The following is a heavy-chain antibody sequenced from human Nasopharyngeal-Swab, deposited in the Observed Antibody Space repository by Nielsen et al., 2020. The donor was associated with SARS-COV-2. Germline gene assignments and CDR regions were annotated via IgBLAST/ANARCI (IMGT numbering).Heavy chain of an antibody. CDR3: ARVSRYYYMDV. V-gene: IGHV4-31*02. J-gene: IGHJ6*03. CDR2: IYYSGST. Sequence: WMRWSPGKGLEWIGYIYYSGSTYYNPSLKSRVTISVDTSKNQFSLKLSSVTAADTAVYYCARVSRYYYMDVWGKGTTVTVSS.